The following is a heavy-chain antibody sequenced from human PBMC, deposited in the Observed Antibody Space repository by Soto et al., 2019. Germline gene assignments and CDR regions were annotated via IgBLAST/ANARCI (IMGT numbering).Heavy chain of an antibody. CDR3: ARDRVSVDIVVVPAAMSVWFDP. Sequence: QVQLVQSGAEVKKPGASVKVSCKASGYTFTSYAMHWVRQAPGQRLEWMGWINAGNGNTKYSQKFQGRVTITRDTSASTAYMELSSLRSEDTAVYYCARDRVSVDIVVVPAAMSVWFDPGGQGTLVTVSS. CDR1: GYTFTSYA. V-gene: IGHV1-3*01. CDR2: INAGNGNT. D-gene: IGHD2-2*03. J-gene: IGHJ5*02.